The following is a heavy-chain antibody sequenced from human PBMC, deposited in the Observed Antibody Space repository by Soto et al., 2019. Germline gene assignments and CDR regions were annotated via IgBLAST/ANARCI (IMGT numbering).Heavy chain of an antibody. CDR1: GGTFSTFA. CDR2: IIPIIRTT. D-gene: IGHD3-3*01. J-gene: IGHJ3*02. CDR3: LSFDGGYYHI. Sequence: VRVYCKSCGGTFSTFAISWMRQAPGQGLEWMRGIIPIIRTTNYGQNFQGRVTISADKFTSTAYMERTGLRSEDTPVYYFLSFDGGYYHI. V-gene: IGHV1-69*06.